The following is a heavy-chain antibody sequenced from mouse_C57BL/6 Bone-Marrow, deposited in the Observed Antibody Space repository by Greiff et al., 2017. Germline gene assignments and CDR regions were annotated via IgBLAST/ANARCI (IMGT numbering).Heavy chain of an antibody. Sequence: QVQLKESGAELARPGASVKLSCKASGYTFTSYGISWVKQRTGQGLEWIGEIYPRSGNTYYNEKFKGKATLTADKSSSTAYMELRSLTSEDSAVYFCARFGDYYGSSHWYFDVWGTGTTVTVSS. V-gene: IGHV1-81*01. CDR2: IYPRSGNT. CDR1: GYTFTSYG. J-gene: IGHJ1*03. D-gene: IGHD1-1*01. CDR3: ARFGDYYGSSHWYFDV.